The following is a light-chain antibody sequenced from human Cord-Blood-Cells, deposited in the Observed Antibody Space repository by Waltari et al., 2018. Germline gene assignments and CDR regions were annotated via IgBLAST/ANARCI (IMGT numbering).Light chain of an antibody. J-gene: IGLJ3*02. Sequence: QSSLTQPPSASGSPGPSVTITCTRTSSDVGGYNDLPWYQHHPGKAPKLMIYEVSKRPSGVPDRFSGSKSGNTASLTVSGLQAEDEADYYCSSYAGSNNWVFGGGTKLTVL. V-gene: IGLV2-8*01. CDR1: SSDVGGYND. CDR2: EVS. CDR3: SSYAGSNNWV.